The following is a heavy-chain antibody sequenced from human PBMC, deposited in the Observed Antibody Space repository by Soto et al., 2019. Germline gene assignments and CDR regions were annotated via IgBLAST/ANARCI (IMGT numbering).Heavy chain of an antibody. CDR1: CGSISSGGYS. D-gene: IGHD6-19*01. V-gene: IGHV4-30-2*01. CDR3: ASAGGLGAVAADY. J-gene: IGHJ4*02. Sequence: QLQLQESGSGLVKPSQTLSLTCAVSCGSISSGGYSWSWIRQPPGKGLEWIGYIYHCGSTYYNPSLKSRVTISVDRYKNQFSLKLSSVTAADTAVYYCASAGGLGAVAADYWGQGTLVTFSS. CDR2: IYHCGST.